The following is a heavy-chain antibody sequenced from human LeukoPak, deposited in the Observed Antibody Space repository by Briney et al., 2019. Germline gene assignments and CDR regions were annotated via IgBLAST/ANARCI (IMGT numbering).Heavy chain of an antibody. CDR1: GFTLSSYS. V-gene: IGHV3-21*01. CDR2: ISSSSSNI. D-gene: IGHD6-13*01. CDR3: ARDPTPSYSSSWARCDYFDY. J-gene: IGHJ4*02. Sequence: SGGSLRLSCAASGFTLSSYSMNWVRQAPGKELEWVSSISSSSSNIYYADSVKGRFTISRDNAKNSLYLQMNSLRAEDTAVYYCARDPTPSYSSSWARCDYFDYWGRGTLVTVSS.